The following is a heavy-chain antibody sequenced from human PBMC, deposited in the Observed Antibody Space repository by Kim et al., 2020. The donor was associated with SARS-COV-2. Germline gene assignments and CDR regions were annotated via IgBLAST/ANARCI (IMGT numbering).Heavy chain of an antibody. CDR3: ARLDNSDTGWFFDF. V-gene: IGHV1-18*01. Sequence: YAQKFQGRVTMTRDKSTSTIYMELRSLRSDDTAVYYCARLDNSDTGWFFDFWGQGTLVTVSS. J-gene: IGHJ4*02. D-gene: IGHD3-22*01.